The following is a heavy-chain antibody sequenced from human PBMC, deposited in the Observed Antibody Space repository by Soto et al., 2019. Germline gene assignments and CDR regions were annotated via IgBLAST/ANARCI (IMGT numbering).Heavy chain of an antibody. CDR2: MSHSGGT. Sequence: QVQLQQWGAGLLKPSETLSLTCAVYGGSVNSGNYYWSWIRQPPGKGLEWIGEMSHSGGTHFNPSLQSRVTISVDTSKNRFPLKMSSATAADTALYYCARVERGTATTVVDAFDIWGPGTLVTVSS. CDR3: ARVERGTATTVVDAFDI. CDR1: GGSVNSGNYY. D-gene: IGHD1-1*01. J-gene: IGHJ3*02. V-gene: IGHV4-34*01.